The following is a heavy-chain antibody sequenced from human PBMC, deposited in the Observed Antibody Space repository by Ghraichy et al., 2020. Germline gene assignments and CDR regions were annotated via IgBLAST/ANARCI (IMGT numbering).Heavy chain of an antibody. D-gene: IGHD3-22*01. Sequence: GESLNISCAASGFTFSRYWMSWVRQAPGKGLEWVATIKQDGSEKYYVDSVKGRFTISRDNAKNSLFLQMHSLRAEDTAVYYCARAASDTSGYREDAFDIWGQGTMVTVSS. CDR1: GFTFSRYW. CDR3: ARAASDTSGYREDAFDI. V-gene: IGHV3-7*01. CDR2: IKQDGSEK. J-gene: IGHJ3*02.